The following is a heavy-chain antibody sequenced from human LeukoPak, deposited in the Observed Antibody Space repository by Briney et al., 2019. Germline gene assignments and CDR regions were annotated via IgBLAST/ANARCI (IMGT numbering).Heavy chain of an antibody. D-gene: IGHD5-24*01. CDR3: TRDQMNY. Sequence: KSGGSLRLSCAASGFTFTSYSLNWVRQAPGKGLEWVSSIDSSTNYIYYADSVQGRFTISRDTSKNTVSLQMNSLRVEDTAMYYCTRDQMNYWGQGTLVTVSS. CDR2: IDSSTNYI. V-gene: IGHV3-21*04. J-gene: IGHJ4*02. CDR1: GFTFTSYS.